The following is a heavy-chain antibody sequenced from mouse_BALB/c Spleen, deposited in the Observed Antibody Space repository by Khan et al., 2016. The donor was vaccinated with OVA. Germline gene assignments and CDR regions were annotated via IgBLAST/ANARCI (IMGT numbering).Heavy chain of an antibody. CDR3: AKWGDVYAVDY. V-gene: IGHV2-3*01. CDR2: IWGDGST. Sequence: VELVESGPGLVAPSQSLSITCTVSGFSLTSYGVNWVRQHPGKGLEWLGVIWGDGSTNYHSALISRLSISKDNSKSQLFLKLNSLQTDDTATYYCAKWGDVYAVDYWGQGTSVTVSS. J-gene: IGHJ4*01. D-gene: IGHD2-13*01. CDR1: GFSLTSYG.